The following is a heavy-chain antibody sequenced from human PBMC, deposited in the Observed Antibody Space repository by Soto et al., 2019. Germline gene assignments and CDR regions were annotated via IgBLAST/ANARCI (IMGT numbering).Heavy chain of an antibody. CDR3: ARDPYPDYYDSSGQY. J-gene: IGHJ4*02. Sequence: ASVRVSGMASGYSFTSYGISWVRQAPGQGLEWMGWISAYNGNTNYAQKLQGRVTMTTDTSTSTAYMELRSLRSDDTAVYYCARDPYPDYYDSSGQYWGQGTLVTVSS. CDR1: GYSFTSYG. CDR2: ISAYNGNT. V-gene: IGHV1-18*01. D-gene: IGHD3-22*01.